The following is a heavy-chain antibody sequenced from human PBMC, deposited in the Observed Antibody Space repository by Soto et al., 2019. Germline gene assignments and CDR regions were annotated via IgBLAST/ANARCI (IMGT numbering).Heavy chain of an antibody. CDR3: ARDRTGTSIAARLFDY. D-gene: IGHD6-6*01. Sequence: ASLNVSCKASGYTFTSYCISWVRQAPGQGLEWMRWISAYNENTNYAQKLQGRVTMTTDTYTTTAYMEQRSLRSDDTALYYCARDRTGTSIAARLFDYWGQGTLVTVSS. J-gene: IGHJ4*02. CDR2: ISAYNENT. CDR1: GYTFTSYC. V-gene: IGHV1-18*01.